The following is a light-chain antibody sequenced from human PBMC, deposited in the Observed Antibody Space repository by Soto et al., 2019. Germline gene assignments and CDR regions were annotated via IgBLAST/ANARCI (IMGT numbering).Light chain of an antibody. CDR2: GAS. CDR3: QQYSNSPPEFT. J-gene: IGKJ3*01. Sequence: EIVLTQSPGTLSVSPGERVTLSCRASQSVSSNYLAWYQQRPGQAPRLLIFGASYRATGIPDRFRGSGSGTDVTLTISRLEHEDFAVYYCQQYSNSPPEFTFGPGTKVDSK. V-gene: IGKV3-20*01. CDR1: QSVSSNY.